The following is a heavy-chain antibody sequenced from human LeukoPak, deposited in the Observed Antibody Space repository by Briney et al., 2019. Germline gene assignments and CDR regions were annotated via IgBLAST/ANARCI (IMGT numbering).Heavy chain of an antibody. D-gene: IGHD3-22*01. Sequence: PGGSLRLSCAASGFTLSSYEMNWVRQGPGKGLEWVSYISISGSTIYYADSVNGRFTISRDIAKNSLYLQMDSLRAEDTAVYYCGRGSSRGYNYNAFDVWGQGTRVTVSS. CDR3: GRGSSRGYNYNAFDV. CDR1: GFTLSSYE. V-gene: IGHV3-48*03. CDR2: ISISGSTI. J-gene: IGHJ3*01.